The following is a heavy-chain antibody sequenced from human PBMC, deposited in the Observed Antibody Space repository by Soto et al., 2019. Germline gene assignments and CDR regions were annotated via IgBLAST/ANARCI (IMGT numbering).Heavy chain of an antibody. D-gene: IGHD3-10*01. CDR1: GGSISSYY. J-gene: IGHJ4*02. Sequence: SETLSLTCTVSGGSISSYYWSWIRQPPGKGLEWIGYIYYSGSTNYNPSLKSRVTISVDTSKNQFSLKLSSVTAADTAVYYCARGSGPYYFDYWGQGTLVTVSS. CDR3: ARGSGPYYFDY. CDR2: IYYSGST. V-gene: IGHV4-59*01.